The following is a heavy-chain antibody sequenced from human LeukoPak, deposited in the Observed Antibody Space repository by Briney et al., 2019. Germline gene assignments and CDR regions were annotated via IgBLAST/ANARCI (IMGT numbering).Heavy chain of an antibody. Sequence: ASVKVSCKASGYTFTSYGISWVRQAPGQGLEWMGWISAYNGNTNYAQKLQGRVTMTTDTSTSTAYMELRSLRSDDTAVYYCARDEVAGCSSTSCPTDYWGQGTLVTVSS. V-gene: IGHV1-18*01. CDR3: ARDEVAGCSSTSCPTDY. CDR2: ISAYNGNT. CDR1: GYTFTSYG. D-gene: IGHD2-2*01. J-gene: IGHJ4*02.